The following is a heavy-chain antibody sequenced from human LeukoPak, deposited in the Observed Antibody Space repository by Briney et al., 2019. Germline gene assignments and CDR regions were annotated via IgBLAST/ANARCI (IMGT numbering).Heavy chain of an antibody. V-gene: IGHV3-74*01. CDR1: EFTFSSYW. Sequence: GGSLRLSCEASEFTFSSYWMHWVRQAPGKGLVWVSRINSDGRTTIYADSVKGRFTISRDNAKNTLYLQMNSLRAEDTAVYYCAREGYYDSTGYSIRFSYWGQGTLVTVSS. CDR2: INSDGRTT. J-gene: IGHJ4*02. D-gene: IGHD3-22*01. CDR3: AREGYYDSTGYSIRFSY.